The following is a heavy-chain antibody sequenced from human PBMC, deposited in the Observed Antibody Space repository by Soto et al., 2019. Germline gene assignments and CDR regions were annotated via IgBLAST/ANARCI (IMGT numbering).Heavy chain of an antibody. D-gene: IGHD3-9*01. CDR1: EFTFSSYG. CDR3: ARDWQLYDILTGYYRPYGY. CDR2: IWYDGSNK. V-gene: IGHV3-33*01. J-gene: IGHJ4*02. Sequence: GGSLRLSCAASEFTFSSYGMQWVRQAPGKGLEWVAVIWYDGSNKYYADSVKGRLTISRDNSKNTLYLQMNSLRAEDTAVYYCARDWQLYDILTGYYRPYGYWGQGTLVTVSS.